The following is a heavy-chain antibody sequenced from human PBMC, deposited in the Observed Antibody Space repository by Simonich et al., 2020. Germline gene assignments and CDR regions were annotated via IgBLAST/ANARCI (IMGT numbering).Heavy chain of an antibody. CDR3: ARSHWGSPIDY. CDR2: ISISSSSI. D-gene: IGHD7-27*01. V-gene: IGHV3-21*01. J-gene: IGHJ4*02. Sequence: EVQLVESGGGLVKPGGSLRLSCAASGVTFSSYSMNWVRQAPGKGREWVSSISISSSSIYSADAGKGRFTISRDNAKNSLYLQMNSLRAEDTAVYYCARSHWGSPIDYWGQGTLVTVSS. CDR1: GVTFSSYS.